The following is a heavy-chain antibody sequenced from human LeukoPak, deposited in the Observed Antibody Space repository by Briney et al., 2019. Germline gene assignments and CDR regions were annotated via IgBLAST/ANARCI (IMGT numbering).Heavy chain of an antibody. V-gene: IGHV3-53*01. CDR2: IYSGGST. CDR1: GFTVSSNY. J-gene: IGHJ4*02. CDR3: ARDSYCSSTSCYNDY. Sequence: GGSLRLSCAASGFTVSSNYMSWVRQAPGKGLEWVSVIYSGGSTYYADSVKGRFTISRDNSKNTLYLQMNSLRAEDTAVYYCARDSYCSSTSCYNDYWGQGTLVTVSS. D-gene: IGHD2-2*02.